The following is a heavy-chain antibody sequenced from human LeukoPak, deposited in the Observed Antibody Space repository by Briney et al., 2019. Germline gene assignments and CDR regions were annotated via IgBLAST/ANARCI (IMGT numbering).Heavy chain of an antibody. D-gene: IGHD3-3*01. CDR2: IYTSGST. J-gene: IGHJ5*02. Sequence: SETLSLTCTVSGGSISSYYWSWIRQPAGKGLEWIGRIYTSGSTNYNPSLKSRVTMSVDTSKNQFSLKLSSVTAADTAVYYCARDRAGSSLRDPEWFDPWGQGTLVTVSS. CDR3: ARDRAGSSLRDPEWFDP. V-gene: IGHV4-4*07. CDR1: GGSISSYY.